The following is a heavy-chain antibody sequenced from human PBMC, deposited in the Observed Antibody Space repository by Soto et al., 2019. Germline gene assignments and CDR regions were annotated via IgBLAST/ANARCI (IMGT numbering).Heavy chain of an antibody. V-gene: IGHV1-2*04. CDR3: ARGRLNCGGDCYANYYYGMDV. J-gene: IGHJ6*02. CDR1: GYTFTGYY. Sequence: GASVKVSCKASGYTFTGYYMHWVRQAPGQGLEWMGWINPNSGGTNYAQKFQGWVTMTRDTSISTAYMELSRLRSDDTAVYYCARGRLNCGGDCYANYYYGMDVWAQGTTVTVSS. D-gene: IGHD2-21*02. CDR2: INPNSGGT.